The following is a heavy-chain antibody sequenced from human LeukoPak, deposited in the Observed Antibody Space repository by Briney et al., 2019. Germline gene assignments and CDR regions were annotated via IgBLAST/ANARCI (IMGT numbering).Heavy chain of an antibody. CDR1: GFTFSSYA. CDR3: AKLGVEFYRPPPFGWGIVGVPAPRRPYYFDF. V-gene: IGHV3-23*01. Sequence: PGGSLRLSCALSGFTFSSYAMSRHRQTPGKELEGVSDVSGSGGTTYYADPVKGRFSISRDNSKNTLYLQMNSLRAEDTAVYYCAKLGVEFYRPPPFGWGIVGVPAPRRPYYFDFWGQGTRVTVSS. J-gene: IGHJ4*02. CDR2: VSGSGGTT. D-gene: IGHD2-2*01.